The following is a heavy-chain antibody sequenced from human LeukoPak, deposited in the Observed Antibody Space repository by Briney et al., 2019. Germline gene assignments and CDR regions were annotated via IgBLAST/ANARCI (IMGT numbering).Heavy chain of an antibody. CDR1: GFTFSSYW. CDR2: IKQDGSEK. Sequence: PGGSLRLSCAASGFTFSSYWMSWVRQAPGKGLEWVANIKQDGSEKYYVDSVKGRFTISRDNAKNSLYLQMNSLRAEDTAVYYCARDRTQYYDFWSGPKPLDYWGQGTLVTVSS. CDR3: ARDRTQYYDFWSGPKPLDY. J-gene: IGHJ4*02. V-gene: IGHV3-7*01. D-gene: IGHD3-3*01.